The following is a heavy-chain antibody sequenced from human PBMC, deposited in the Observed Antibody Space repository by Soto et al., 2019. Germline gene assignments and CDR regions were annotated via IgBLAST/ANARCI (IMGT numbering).Heavy chain of an antibody. CDR1: GFTFSSYS. Sequence: EVQLVESGGGLVKPGGSLRLSCAASGFTFSSYSMNWVRQAPGKGLEWVSSISSSSSYIYYADSVKGRFTISRDNAKTSLYLQMNSLRAEDTAVYYCARERRHSSSWYPDYWGQGTLVTVSS. D-gene: IGHD6-13*01. CDR2: ISSSSSYI. V-gene: IGHV3-21*01. CDR3: ARERRHSSSWYPDY. J-gene: IGHJ4*02.